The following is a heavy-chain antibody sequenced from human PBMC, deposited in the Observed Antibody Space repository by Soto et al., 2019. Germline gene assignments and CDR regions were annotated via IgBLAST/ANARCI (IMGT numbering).Heavy chain of an antibody. V-gene: IGHV3-23*01. D-gene: IGHD6-13*01. CDR2: ISDSGGST. J-gene: IGHJ5*02. CDR3: AKDRERRQRLVPHWFDP. CDR1: GFTFSNYI. Sequence: EVQLLESGGGLVQPGGSLRLSCAASGFTFSNYIMSWVRQAPGKGLEWVSSISDSGGSTYYADSVKGRFTVSRDNSRNTLYLQMNNLRAEDTAVYFCAKDRERRQRLVPHWFDPRGRGTLVTVSS.